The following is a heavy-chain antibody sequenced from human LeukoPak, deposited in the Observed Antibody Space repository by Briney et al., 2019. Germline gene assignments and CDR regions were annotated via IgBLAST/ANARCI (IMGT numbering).Heavy chain of an antibody. CDR1: GGSISSGSYH. Sequence: SETLSLTCTVSGGSISSGSYHWSWIRQPAGKGLEWIGRIYTSGSTNYNPSLKSRVTISVDTSKNQFSLKLSSVTAADTAVYYCARDLIGPYYFDYWGQGTLVTVSS. CDR3: ARDLIGPYYFDY. CDR2: IYTSGST. V-gene: IGHV4-61*02. J-gene: IGHJ4*02.